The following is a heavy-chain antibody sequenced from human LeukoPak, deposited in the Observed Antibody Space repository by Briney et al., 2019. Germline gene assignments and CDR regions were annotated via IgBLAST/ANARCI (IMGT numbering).Heavy chain of an antibody. J-gene: IGHJ3*02. CDR3: VSSTTVSAFDI. CDR1: GFTFSSYG. Sequence: GGSLRLSCAASGFTFSSYGMHWVRQAPGKGLEWVAVISYDGSNKYYADSVKGRFTISRDNSKNTLYLQMNSLRAEDTAVYYCVSSTTVSAFDIWGQGTMVTVSS. CDR2: ISYDGSNK. D-gene: IGHD4-17*01. V-gene: IGHV3-30*03.